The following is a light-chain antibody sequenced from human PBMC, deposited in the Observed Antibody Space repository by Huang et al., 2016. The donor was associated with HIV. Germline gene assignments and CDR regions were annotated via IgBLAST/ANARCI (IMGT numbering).Light chain of an antibody. CDR2: EVS. Sequence: DIVMTQTPLSLSVTPGQPASISCKSSQSLLHSDGKTYLYWYLQKPGQSPQLLIYEVSSRVSGVPDRFSGSGSGTDFTLKISRVEAEDVGVYYCMQGIHLPASFGGGTKVEIK. CDR1: QSLLHSDGKTY. V-gene: IGKV2-29*02. CDR3: MQGIHLPAS. J-gene: IGKJ4*01.